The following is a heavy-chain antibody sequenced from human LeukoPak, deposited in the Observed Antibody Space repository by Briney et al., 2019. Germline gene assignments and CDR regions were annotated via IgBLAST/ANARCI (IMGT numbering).Heavy chain of an antibody. CDR2: FDPEDGET. Sequence: GASVKVSCKVSGYTLTELSMHWVRQAPGKGLEWMGGFDPEDGETIYAQKFQGRVTMTEDTSTDTAYMELSSLRSEDTAVYYCATVELMVRGAPTSHYGMDVWGQGTTVTVSS. V-gene: IGHV1-24*01. CDR3: ATVELMVRGAPTSHYGMDV. CDR1: GYTLTELS. J-gene: IGHJ6*02. D-gene: IGHD3-10*01.